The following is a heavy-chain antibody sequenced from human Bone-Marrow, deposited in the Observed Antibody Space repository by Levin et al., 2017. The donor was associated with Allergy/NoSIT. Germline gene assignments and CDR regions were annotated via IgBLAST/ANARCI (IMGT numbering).Heavy chain of an antibody. CDR3: ARGTPDYGDFTFDY. CDR2: IIPIFGTA. CDR1: GGTFSSYA. Sequence: PAASVKVSCKASGGTFSSYAISWVRQAPGQGLEWMGGIIPIFGTANYAQKFQGRVTITADKSTSTAYMELSSLRSEDTAVYYCARGTPDYGDFTFDYWGQGTLVTVSS. J-gene: IGHJ4*02. D-gene: IGHD4-17*01. V-gene: IGHV1-69*06.